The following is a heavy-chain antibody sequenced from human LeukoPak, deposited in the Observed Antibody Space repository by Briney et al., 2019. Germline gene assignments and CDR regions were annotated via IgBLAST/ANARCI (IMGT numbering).Heavy chain of an antibody. CDR2: IYYSGST. CDR3: ERGGAYMIGRLDY. CDR1: GGSISSYY. D-gene: IGHD3-22*01. Sequence: SETLSLTCTVSGGSISSYYWSWIRQPPGKGLEWIGYIYYSGSTNYNPSLKRRVTISVDTSKNQFSLKLSSVTAADTAVYYCERGGAYMIGRLDYGGQGTLVTVSS. V-gene: IGHV4-59*01. J-gene: IGHJ4*02.